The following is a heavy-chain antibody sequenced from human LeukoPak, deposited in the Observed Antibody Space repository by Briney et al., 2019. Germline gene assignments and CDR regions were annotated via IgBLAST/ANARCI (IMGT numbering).Heavy chain of an antibody. V-gene: IGHV3-53*01. CDR2: IYSGGST. D-gene: IGHD6-13*01. J-gene: IGHJ6*02. Sequence: PGGSLRLSCAASGFTVSSNYMSWVRQAPGKGLEWVSAIYSGGSTYYADSVKGRFTISRDNSKNTLYLQMNSLRAEDTAVYYCARDYRSSWYSYYYYGMDVWGQGTTVTVSS. CDR1: GFTVSSNY. CDR3: ARDYRSSWYSYYYYGMDV.